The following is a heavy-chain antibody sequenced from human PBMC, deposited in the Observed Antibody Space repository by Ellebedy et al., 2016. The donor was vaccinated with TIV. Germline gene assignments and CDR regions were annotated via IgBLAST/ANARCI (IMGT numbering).Heavy chain of an antibody. D-gene: IGHD5-18*01. Sequence: SETLSLXCAVSGGSMRSGPYCWSWIRQPPGKGLEWVGYINQSGRTYYNPSLKSRVTISVDRSRNKFSLELRSVSAADTAVYYCARGRHSYGYEWLDTWGQGTLASVSS. CDR1: GGSMRSGPYC. J-gene: IGHJ5*02. CDR3: ARGRHSYGYEWLDT. V-gene: IGHV4-30-2*01. CDR2: INQSGRT.